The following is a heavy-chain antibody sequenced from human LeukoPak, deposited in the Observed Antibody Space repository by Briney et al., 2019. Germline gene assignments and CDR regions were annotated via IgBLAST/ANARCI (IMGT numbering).Heavy chain of an antibody. CDR1: GVSIIGNY. J-gene: IGHJ4*02. D-gene: IGHD2-2*01. CDR2: IYHTGTT. CDR3: ARGSGWCSSSTCYYFDY. Sequence: KASETLSLTCSVSGVSIIGNYWSWLRQPPGKGLEWVGSIYHTGTTYNNPSLKSRVTISVNASTNQLSLKLNSVTAADTAVYYCARGSGWCSSSTCYYFDYWGQGNLVSVSS. V-gene: IGHV4-59*01.